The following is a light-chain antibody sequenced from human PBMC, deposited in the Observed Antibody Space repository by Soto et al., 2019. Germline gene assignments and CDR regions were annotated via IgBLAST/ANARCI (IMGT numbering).Light chain of an antibody. CDR3: QQYNNWLFT. V-gene: IGKV3-15*01. J-gene: IGKJ4*01. CDR1: QSVSGN. CDR2: GAS. Sequence: EIVMTQSPATLSASPGERVTLSCRASQSVSGNLAWYQQKPGQAPRLLIYGASTRATGFSARFSGSGSGTEFTLTISSLQSEDYAVYYCQQYNNWLFTFGGGTRVEI.